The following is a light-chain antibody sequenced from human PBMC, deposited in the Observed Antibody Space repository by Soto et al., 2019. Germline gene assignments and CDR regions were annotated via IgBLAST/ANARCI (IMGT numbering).Light chain of an antibody. Sequence: ALTQPASVSGSPGQSITISCTGASSDVGAHNYVSWYQQYPGKAPKVMISEVTNRPSGVSNRFSGSKSGNTASLTISGLQAEDEADYYCTSYTSSNTLVFGGGTKLTVL. CDR1: SSDVGAHNY. CDR3: TSYTSSNTLV. V-gene: IGLV2-14*01. CDR2: EVT. J-gene: IGLJ2*01.